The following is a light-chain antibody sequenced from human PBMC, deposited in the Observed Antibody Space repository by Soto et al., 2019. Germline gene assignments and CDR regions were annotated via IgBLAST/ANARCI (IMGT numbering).Light chain of an antibody. CDR3: GADHGSGSNFVV. V-gene: IGLV9-49*01. Sequence: QSALTQPPSASASLGASVTLTCTLSSGYSNYKVDWYQQRPGKGPRFVMRVGTGGIVGSKGDGIPDRFSVLGSGLNRYLTIKNSQEEDESDYHCGADHGSGSNFVVFGGGTKVTVL. CDR1: SGYSNYK. J-gene: IGLJ2*01. CDR2: VGTGGIVG.